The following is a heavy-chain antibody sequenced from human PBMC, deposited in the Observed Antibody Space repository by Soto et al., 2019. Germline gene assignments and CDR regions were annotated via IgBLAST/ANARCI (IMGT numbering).Heavy chain of an antibody. D-gene: IGHD6-13*01. Sequence: LRLSCAASGFTFSSYAMSWVRQAPGKGLEWVSAISGSGGSTYYADSVKGRFTISRDNSKNTLYLQMNSLRAEDTAVYYCAGPRKGGVSSSWYYFDYWGQGTLVTVSS. CDR2: ISGSGGST. CDR3: AGPRKGGVSSSWYYFDY. V-gene: IGHV3-23*01. CDR1: GFTFSSYA. J-gene: IGHJ4*02.